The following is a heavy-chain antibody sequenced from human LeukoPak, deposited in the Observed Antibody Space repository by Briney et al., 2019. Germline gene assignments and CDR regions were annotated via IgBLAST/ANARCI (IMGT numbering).Heavy chain of an antibody. V-gene: IGHV5-51*01. J-gene: IGHJ6*03. CDR2: IYPGDSDT. Sequence: GESLKISCKGSGYSFTSYWIGWVRQMPGKGLEWMGIIYPGDSDTRYSPSFQGQVTISADKSISTAYLQWSSLKASDTAMYYCARHLYVRTSEATYYYYMDVWGKGTTVTISS. D-gene: IGHD3-10*02. CDR1: GYSFTSYW. CDR3: ARHLYVRTSEATYYYYMDV.